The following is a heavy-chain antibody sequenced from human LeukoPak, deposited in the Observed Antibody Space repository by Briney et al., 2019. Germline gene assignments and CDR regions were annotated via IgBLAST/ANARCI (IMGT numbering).Heavy chain of an antibody. Sequence: GGSLRLSCAASGFTFSSYSMNWVRQAPGEGLEWVSSISSSNTYIYYTDSVKGRFTMSRDNAKNSLYLQMNSLRAEDTAVYYCATDYSAYDPPDSWGQGTLVTVSS. CDR2: ISSSNTYI. J-gene: IGHJ4*02. CDR3: ATDYSAYDPPDS. V-gene: IGHV3-21*01. D-gene: IGHD5-12*01. CDR1: GFTFSSYS.